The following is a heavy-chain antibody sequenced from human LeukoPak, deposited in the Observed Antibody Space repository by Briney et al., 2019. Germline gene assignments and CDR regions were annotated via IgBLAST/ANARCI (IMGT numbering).Heavy chain of an antibody. CDR3: ARASYNYDSSGYFITRVAEYYFDY. D-gene: IGHD3-22*01. J-gene: IGHJ4*02. V-gene: IGHV4-39*07. CDR2: IYYTGTT. CDR1: GGSITSSSHY. Sequence: PSETLSLTCTVSGGSITSSSHYWGWIRQPPGKGLEWIGGIYYTGTTYYNPSLKSRVTISVDTSKNQFSLKLSSVTAADTAVYYCARASYNYDSSGYFITRVAEYYFDYWGQGTLVTVSS.